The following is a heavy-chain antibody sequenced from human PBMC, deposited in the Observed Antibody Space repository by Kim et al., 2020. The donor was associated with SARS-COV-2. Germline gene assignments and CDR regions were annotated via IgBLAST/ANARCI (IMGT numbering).Heavy chain of an antibody. J-gene: IGHJ4*02. V-gene: IGHV3-23*01. CDR2: ISGSGGST. CDR1: GFTFSSYA. D-gene: IGHD3-10*01. CDR3: ARSPTSYYYGSGPDY. Sequence: GGSLILSCAASGFTFSSYAMSWVRQAPGKGLEWVSAISGSGGSTYYADSVKGRFTISRDNSKNTLYLQMNSLRAEDTAVYYCARSPTSYYYGSGPDYWGQGTLVTVSS.